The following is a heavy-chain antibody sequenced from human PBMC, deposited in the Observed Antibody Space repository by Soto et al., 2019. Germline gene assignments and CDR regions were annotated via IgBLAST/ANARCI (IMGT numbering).Heavy chain of an antibody. CDR1: GYTFHNYG. D-gene: IGHD1-26*01. V-gene: IGHV1-18*01. J-gene: IGHJ4*02. Sequence: QVLLMQSGPEVKKPGASVKVSCKASGYTFHNYGISWVRQVPGQGLEWMGWISGYNGNTNYAPEIQGRVTVTRDTSTATAYMELRSLRSDDTAIYYCARGSESFDLWGQGTLVTVSS. CDR3: ARGSESFDL. CDR2: ISGYNGNT.